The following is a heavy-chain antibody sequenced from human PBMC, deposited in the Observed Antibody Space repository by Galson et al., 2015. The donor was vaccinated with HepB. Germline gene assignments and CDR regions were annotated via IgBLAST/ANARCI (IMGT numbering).Heavy chain of an antibody. D-gene: IGHD1-26*01. CDR2: THYRSKWYN. J-gene: IGHJ4*02. CDR1: GDSVSSTSAA. V-gene: IGHV6-1*01. CDR3: ARMVGGTRDY. Sequence: CAIYGDSVSSTSAAWNWIRQSPSRGLEWLGRTHYRSKWYNDYAVSVKGRITINPDTSKNQFSLQLNSVTPEDTAVYYCARMVGGTRDYWGQGTLVTVSS.